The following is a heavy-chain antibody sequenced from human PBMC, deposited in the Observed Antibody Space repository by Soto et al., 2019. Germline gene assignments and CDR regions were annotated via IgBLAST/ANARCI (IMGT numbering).Heavy chain of an antibody. Sequence: ASVKVSCKASGYTFTSYAMHWVRQAPGQGLEWMGWINPNSGGTNYAQKFQGWVTMTRDTSISTAYMELSRLRSDDTAVYYCAREVRGPGITMVRGAFDIWGQGTMVTVSS. CDR1: GYTFTSYA. CDR2: INPNSGGT. CDR3: AREVRGPGITMVRGAFDI. V-gene: IGHV1-2*04. D-gene: IGHD3-10*01. J-gene: IGHJ3*02.